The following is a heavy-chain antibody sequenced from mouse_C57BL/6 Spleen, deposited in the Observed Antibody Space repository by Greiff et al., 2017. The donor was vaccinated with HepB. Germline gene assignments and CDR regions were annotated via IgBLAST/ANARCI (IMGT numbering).Heavy chain of an antibody. D-gene: IGHD1-1*01. CDR1: GYTFTRYT. CDR2: INPSSGYT. CDR3: ARWGTTVVHRYFDY. Sequence: QVQLQQSGAELARPGASVKMSCKASGYTFTRYTMHWVKQRPGQGLEWIGYINPSSGYTKYNQKFKDKATLTADKSSSTAYMQLSSLTSEDSAVYYCARWGTTVVHRYFDYWGQGTTLTVSS. V-gene: IGHV1-4*01. J-gene: IGHJ2*01.